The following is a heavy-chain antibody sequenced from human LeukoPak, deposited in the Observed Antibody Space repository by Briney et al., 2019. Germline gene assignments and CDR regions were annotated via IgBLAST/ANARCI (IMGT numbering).Heavy chain of an antibody. CDR1: GGTFSSYA. D-gene: IGHD5-12*01. J-gene: IGHJ4*02. CDR3: ARASSGYDLSYFDY. CDR2: IIPILGIA. V-gene: IGHV1-69*04. Sequence: SVKVSCKASGGTFSSYAISWVRQAPGQGLEWMGRIIPILGIANYAQKFQGRVTITADKSTSTAYMELSSLRSEDTAVYYCARASSGYDLSYFDYWGQGTLVTVSS.